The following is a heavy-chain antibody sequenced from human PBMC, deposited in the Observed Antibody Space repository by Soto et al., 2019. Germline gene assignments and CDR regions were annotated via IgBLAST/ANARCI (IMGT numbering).Heavy chain of an antibody. Sequence: QVQLVESGGGVVQPGRSLRLSCAASGFTFSSYGMHWFRQAPGKGLEWVAVIWYDGSNKYYADCVKGRFTISRDNSKNTLYLQMNSLRAEDTAVYYCARVSITPGEQQLEAADYWGQGTLVTVSS. CDR3: ARVSITPGEQQLEAADY. CDR1: GFTFSSYG. V-gene: IGHV3-33*01. J-gene: IGHJ4*02. D-gene: IGHD6-13*01. CDR2: IWYDGSNK.